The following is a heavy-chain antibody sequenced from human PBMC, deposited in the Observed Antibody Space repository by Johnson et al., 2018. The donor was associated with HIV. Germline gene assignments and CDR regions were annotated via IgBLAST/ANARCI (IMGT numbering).Heavy chain of an antibody. Sequence: QGQLVESGGGVVQPGRSLRLSCAASGFTFSSYAMHWVRQAPGKGLEWVAVISYDGSNKYYADFVKGRFTISRDNSKNTVFLQMNSLRAEDTALYYCARECRNSTSCLAFDIWGQGTRVTVSS. CDR1: GFTFSSYA. CDR3: ARECRNSTSCLAFDI. D-gene: IGHD2/OR15-2a*01. V-gene: IGHV3-30*04. CDR2: ISYDGSNK. J-gene: IGHJ3*02.